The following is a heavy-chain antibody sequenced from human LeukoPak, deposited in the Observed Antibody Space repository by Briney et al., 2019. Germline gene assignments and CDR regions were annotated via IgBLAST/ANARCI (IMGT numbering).Heavy chain of an antibody. J-gene: IGHJ4*02. Sequence: PSETLSLTCTVSGGSISSSSYYWGGLRQPPGKGLEWIGSIYYSGSTYYNPSLKSRVTISVGTSKNQFSLKLSSVTAADTAVYYCARQVWGYYDSSGYQPLFDYWGQGTLVTVSS. CDR3: ARQVWGYYDSSGYQPLFDY. CDR1: GGSISSSSYY. V-gene: IGHV4-39*01. D-gene: IGHD3-22*01. CDR2: IYYSGST.